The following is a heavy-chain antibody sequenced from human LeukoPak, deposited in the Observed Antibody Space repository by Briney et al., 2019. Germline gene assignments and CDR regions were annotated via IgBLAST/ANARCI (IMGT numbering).Heavy chain of an antibody. CDR3: ARDDPTVEGDY. CDR2: IIPILGIA. Sequence: GASVKVSCKASGGTFSSYAISWVRQAPGPGLEWMGRIIPILGIANYAQKFQGRVTITADKSTSTAYMEMSSLRTEDTAVYYCARDDPTVEGDYWGQGTLVTVSS. J-gene: IGHJ4*02. D-gene: IGHD4-23*01. CDR1: GGTFSSYA. V-gene: IGHV1-69*04.